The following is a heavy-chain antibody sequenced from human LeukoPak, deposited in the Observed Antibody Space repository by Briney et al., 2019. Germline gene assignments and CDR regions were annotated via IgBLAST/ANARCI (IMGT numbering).Heavy chain of an antibody. CDR3: ARDQYYYDSSGYYPPFDY. J-gene: IGHJ4*02. CDR1: GYTFTGYY. V-gene: IGHV1-18*04. CDR2: ISAYNGNT. Sequence: ASVKVSCKASGYTFTGYYMHWVRQAPGQGLEWMGWISAYNGNTNYAQKLQGRVTMTTDTSTSTAYMELRSLRSDDTAVYYCARDQYYYDSSGYYPPFDYWGQGTLVTVSS. D-gene: IGHD3-22*01.